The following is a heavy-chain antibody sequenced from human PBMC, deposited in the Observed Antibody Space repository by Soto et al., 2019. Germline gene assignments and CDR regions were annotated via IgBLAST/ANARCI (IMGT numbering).Heavy chain of an antibody. V-gene: IGHV4-34*01. Sequence: SETLSLTCAVYGGSFSGYYWSWIRQPPGKGLGWIGEINHSGSTNYNPSLKSRVTISVDTSKNQFSLKLSSVTAADTAVYYCASFRTYGDPFDCWGQGTLVTVSS. CDR2: INHSGST. D-gene: IGHD4-17*01. J-gene: IGHJ4*02. CDR3: ASFRTYGDPFDC. CDR1: GGSFSGYY.